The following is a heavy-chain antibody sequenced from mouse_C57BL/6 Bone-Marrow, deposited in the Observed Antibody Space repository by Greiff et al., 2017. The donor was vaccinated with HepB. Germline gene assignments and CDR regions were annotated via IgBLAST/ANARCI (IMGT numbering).Heavy chain of an antibody. Sequence: QVQLKESGAELARPGASVKLSCKASGYTFTSYGISWVKQRTGQGLEWIGEIYPRSGNNYYNEKFKGKATLTADKSSSTAYMELSSLTSEDSAVYFCTRKATVEAWFAYWGQGTLVTVSA. V-gene: IGHV1-81*01. CDR2: IYPRSGNN. D-gene: IGHD1-1*01. CDR1: GYTFTSYG. J-gene: IGHJ3*01. CDR3: TRKATVEAWFAY.